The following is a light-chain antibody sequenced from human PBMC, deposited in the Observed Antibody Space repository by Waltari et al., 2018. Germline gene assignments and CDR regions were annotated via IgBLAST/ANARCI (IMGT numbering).Light chain of an antibody. CDR1: QSFSRS. V-gene: IGKV3-20*01. CDR2: GAS. J-gene: IGKJ1*01. CDR3: QHYVRLPAT. Sequence: IVLTQSPGTLSLSPGERATLSCRASQSFSRSLAWYQQKPGQPPKLLIYGASTEATGIPDRFTGSGSGTDFSLTISSLEPEDFAIYFCQHYVRLPATFGQGTKVEIK.